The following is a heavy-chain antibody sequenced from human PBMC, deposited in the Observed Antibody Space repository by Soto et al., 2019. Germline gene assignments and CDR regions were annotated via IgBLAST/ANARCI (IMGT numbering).Heavy chain of an antibody. Sequence: SETLSLTCAVYGGSFSGYYWSWIRQPPGKGLEWIGEINHSGSTNYNPSLKSRVTISVDTSKNRFSLKLSSVTAADTAVYYCASSSGSHPVTWGQGTLVTVSS. CDR3: ASSSGSHPVT. CDR2: INHSGST. J-gene: IGHJ5*02. CDR1: GGSFSGYY. D-gene: IGHD3-22*01. V-gene: IGHV4-34*01.